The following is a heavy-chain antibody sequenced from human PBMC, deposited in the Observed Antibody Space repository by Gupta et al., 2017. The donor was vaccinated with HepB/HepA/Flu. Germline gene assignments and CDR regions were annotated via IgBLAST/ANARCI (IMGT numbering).Heavy chain of an antibody. CDR3: ARGKYCLRGSCYSYNWFDP. J-gene: IGHJ5*02. D-gene: IGHD1-26*01. V-gene: IGHV4-30-4*01. CDR1: NISIQGADND. Sequence: QVHLKESGPGLVKPSQTLSLTCSVSNISIQGADNDWIWVRQPPGKGLEWIGSISSTGTSDYNPSLRSRVSISTDTSRNHFSLRLTSVTVADTAVYYCARGKYCLRGSCYSYNWFDPWGQGTLVSVSS. CDR2: ISSTGTS.